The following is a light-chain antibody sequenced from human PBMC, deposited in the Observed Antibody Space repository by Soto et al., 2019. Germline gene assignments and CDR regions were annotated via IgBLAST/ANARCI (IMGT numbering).Light chain of an antibody. CDR2: GAS. CDR3: HQRQSWPRT. Sequence: EIVMTQSPATLCVSPGERATLSCRASQSVSSDLAWYHQKPGQAPRLLIYGASTRATGIPARFSASGSGTDFTLTISDVQPEDFALYYCHQRQSWPRTFGQGTKGDIK. CDR1: QSVSSD. J-gene: IGKJ1*01. V-gene: IGKV3-15*01.